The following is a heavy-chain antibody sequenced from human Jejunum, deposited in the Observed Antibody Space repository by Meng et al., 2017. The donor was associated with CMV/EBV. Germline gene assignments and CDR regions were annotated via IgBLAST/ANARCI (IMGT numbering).Heavy chain of an antibody. CDR2: VYYDGSKK. V-gene: IGHV3-33*06. CDR3: AKDRITMFRGIIPSFDY. D-gene: IGHD3-10*01. Sequence: FTVSNYSMHCIRRAPGKGLEWVAVVYYDGSKKYYIDYVEGRFTISRDNGKNTLYLQMHSLRAEDTAVYDCAKDRITMFRGIIPSFDYWGQGNLVTVSS. J-gene: IGHJ4*02. CDR1: FTVSNYS.